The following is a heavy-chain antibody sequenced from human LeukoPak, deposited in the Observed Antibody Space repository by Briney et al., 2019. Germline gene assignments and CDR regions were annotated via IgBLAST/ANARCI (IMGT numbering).Heavy chain of an antibody. D-gene: IGHD3-16*01. CDR3: AKDKSLRITGWFDP. CDR2: ISWNSGSI. CDR1: GFTFDDYA. Sequence: GGSLRLSCAASGFTFDDYAMHWVRQAPGKGLEWVSGISWNSGSIGYADSVKGRFTISRDNAKNSLYLQMNSLRAEDTALYYCAKDKSLRITGWFDPWGQGTLVTVSS. V-gene: IGHV3-9*01. J-gene: IGHJ5*02.